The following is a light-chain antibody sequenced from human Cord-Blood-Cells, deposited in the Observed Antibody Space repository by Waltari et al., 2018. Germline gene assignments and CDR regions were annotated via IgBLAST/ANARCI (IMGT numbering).Light chain of an antibody. CDR3: QQYGSSRT. Sequence: EIVLTQSPRTLSLSPGERATLSCRASQSVSSSYLAWYQQKPGQAPRLLIYGASSRATGIPDRFSGSGSGTDFTLTISRLEPEDFAVYYCQQYGSSRTFGQGTNVEIK. CDR1: QSVSSSY. J-gene: IGKJ1*01. CDR2: GAS. V-gene: IGKV3-20*01.